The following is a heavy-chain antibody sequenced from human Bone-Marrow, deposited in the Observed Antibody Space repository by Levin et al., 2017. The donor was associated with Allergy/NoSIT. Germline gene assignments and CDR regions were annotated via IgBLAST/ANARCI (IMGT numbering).Heavy chain of an antibody. J-gene: IGHJ4*02. D-gene: IGHD3-22*01. CDR2: TSSSGNTI. V-gene: IGHV3-11*01. Sequence: GGSLRLSCAASGFIFSDYYISWIRQAPSKGLEWISYTSSSGNTIFYADSLKGRFTISRDNAKNSLYLQMNSLRAEDTALYYCARGPRPNYYESSGYYYVDYWGQGTLVTVSS. CDR3: ARGPRPNYYESSGYYYVDY. CDR1: GFIFSDYY.